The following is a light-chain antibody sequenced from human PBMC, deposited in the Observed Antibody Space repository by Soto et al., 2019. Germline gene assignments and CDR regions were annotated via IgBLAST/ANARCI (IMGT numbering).Light chain of an antibody. Sequence: QSALTQPATESVYIAQSATISCTGTSSDVGSYNLVSWYQQHPGKAPKLMIYEVSKRPSGVSNRFSGSKSGNTASLTISGLQAEDEADYYCCSYAGSSTLVFGGGTKVTVL. CDR3: CSYAGSSTLV. V-gene: IGLV2-23*02. CDR2: EVS. CDR1: SSDVGSYNL. J-gene: IGLJ2*01.